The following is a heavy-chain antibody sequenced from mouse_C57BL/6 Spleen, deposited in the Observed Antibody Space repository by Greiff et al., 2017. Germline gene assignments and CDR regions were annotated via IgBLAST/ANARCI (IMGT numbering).Heavy chain of an antibody. Sequence: EVQGVESGGGLVKPGGSLKLSCAASGFTFSSYTMSWVRQTPEKRLEWVATISGGGGNTYYPDSVKGRFTISRDNAKNTLYLQMSRLRSEDTALYYCARPRDEYYFDYWGQGTTLTVSS. CDR1: GFTFSSYT. CDR3: ARPRDEYYFDY. CDR2: ISGGGGNT. D-gene: IGHD3-1*01. J-gene: IGHJ2*01. V-gene: IGHV5-9*01.